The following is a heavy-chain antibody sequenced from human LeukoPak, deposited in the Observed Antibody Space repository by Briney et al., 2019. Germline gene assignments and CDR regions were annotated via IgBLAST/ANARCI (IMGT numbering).Heavy chain of an antibody. D-gene: IGHD5-24*01. CDR1: GFTFSSYG. Sequence: PGGSLRLSCAASGFTFSSYGMHWVRQAPGKGLEWVAVISYDGSNKYYADPVKGRFTISRDNSKNTLYLQMNSLRAEDTAVYYCAKDDGWLQYNYWGQGTLVTVSS. J-gene: IGHJ4*02. CDR3: AKDDGWLQYNY. CDR2: ISYDGSNK. V-gene: IGHV3-30*18.